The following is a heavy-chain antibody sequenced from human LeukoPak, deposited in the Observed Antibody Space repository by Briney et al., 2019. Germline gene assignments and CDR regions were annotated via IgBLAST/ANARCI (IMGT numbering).Heavy chain of an antibody. D-gene: IGHD7-27*01. CDR3: ARVDPWDYYYGMDV. Sequence: KPSETLSLTCAVYGGSFSGYYWSWIRQPPGKGLEWIGEINHSGSTNYNPSLKSRVTISVDTSKNQFSLKLSSVTAADTAVYYCARVDPWDYYYGMDVWGQGTTVTVSS. V-gene: IGHV4-34*01. CDR1: GGSFSGYY. CDR2: INHSGST. J-gene: IGHJ6*02.